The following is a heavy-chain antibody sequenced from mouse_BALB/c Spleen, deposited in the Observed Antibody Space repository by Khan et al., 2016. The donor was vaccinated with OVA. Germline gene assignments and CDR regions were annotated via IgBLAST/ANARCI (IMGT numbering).Heavy chain of an antibody. CDR1: DFNIKDTY. CDR3: ARRVYDSWFAY. V-gene: IGHV14-3*02. J-gene: IGHJ3*01. CDR2: IDPANGNI. D-gene: IGHD2-4*01. Sequence: GQLKQSGAELVKPGASVKLSCTASDFNIKDTYMHWVKQRPEQGLEWIGRIDPANGNIKYDPKFQGKATLTADTSSNTAYLQLSSLTSEDTSVYYCARRVYDSWFAYWGQGTLVTVSA.